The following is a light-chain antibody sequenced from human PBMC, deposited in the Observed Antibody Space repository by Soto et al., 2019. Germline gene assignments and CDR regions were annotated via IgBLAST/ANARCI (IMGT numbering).Light chain of an antibody. J-gene: IGKJ3*01. CDR3: QHYSNWPPT. CDR2: YAS. CDR1: ASVHRN. V-gene: IGKV3-15*01. Sequence: EVVMTQSPATLSVSPGERVTLSCRASASVHRNLAWYPQKPGQGPSLLIYYASTRATGVPDWFTCSGSGTEFTLTISSLQSEDFGVYHCQHYSNWPPTFGPGTKVEIK.